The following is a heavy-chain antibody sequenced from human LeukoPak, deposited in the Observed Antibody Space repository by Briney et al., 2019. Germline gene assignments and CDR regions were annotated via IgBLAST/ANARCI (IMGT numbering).Heavy chain of an antibody. V-gene: IGHV1-69*05. CDR3: ARGVYDYVWGTYRPRTFDI. J-gene: IGHJ3*02. Sequence: GASVKVSCKASGGTFSIYGISWVRQAPGQGPEWMGGIIPLSGTANYAQKFRDRVTITTDESTTIAYMDLSSLRSEDTAVYYCARGVYDYVWGTYRPRTFDIWGQGTMVTVSS. D-gene: IGHD3-16*02. CDR1: GGTFSIYG. CDR2: IIPLSGTA.